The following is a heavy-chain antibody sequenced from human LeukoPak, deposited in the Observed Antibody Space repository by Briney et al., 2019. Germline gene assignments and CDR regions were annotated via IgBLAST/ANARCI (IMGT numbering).Heavy chain of an antibody. CDR2: INGNSGGT. V-gene: IGHV1-18*01. Sequence: GASVKVSCKASGYIYSSHGLSWVRQAPGQGLEWMGWINGNSGGTEFAHQFQDRVTMTRDTSTGTAYLDLRSLRSDDTAMYFCARDLTGCSGAACYGENFGMDVWGQGTTVIVSS. D-gene: IGHD2-15*01. J-gene: IGHJ6*02. CDR1: GYIYSSHG. CDR3: ARDLTGCSGAACYGENFGMDV.